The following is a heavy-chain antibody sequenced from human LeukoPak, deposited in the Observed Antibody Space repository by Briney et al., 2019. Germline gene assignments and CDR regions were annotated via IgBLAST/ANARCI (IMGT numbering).Heavy chain of an antibody. D-gene: IGHD6-13*01. CDR1: GGTFSSYA. CDR3: ARESGPGIAAAGDFDY. CDR2: IIPILGIA. V-gene: IGHV1-69*04. Sequence: GASVKVSCKASGGTFSSYAISWVRQAPGQGLEWMGRIIPILGIANYAQKFQGRVTITADKFTSTAYMELSSLRSEDAAVYYCARESGPGIAAAGDFDYWGQGTLVTVSS. J-gene: IGHJ4*02.